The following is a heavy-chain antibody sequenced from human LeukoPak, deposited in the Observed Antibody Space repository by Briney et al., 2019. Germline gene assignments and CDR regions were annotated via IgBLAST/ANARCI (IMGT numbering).Heavy chain of an antibody. CDR1: GASISSGSYY. V-gene: IGHV4-61*02. Sequence: PSETLSLTCTVSGASISSGSYYWSWIRQPAGKGLEWIGRIYTSGSTNYNPSLKSRVTISVDTSKNQFSLKLSSVTAAGTAVYYCASLPRGYCSGGSCRDYWGQGTLVTVSS. D-gene: IGHD2-15*01. CDR3: ASLPRGYCSGGSCRDY. J-gene: IGHJ4*02. CDR2: IYTSGST.